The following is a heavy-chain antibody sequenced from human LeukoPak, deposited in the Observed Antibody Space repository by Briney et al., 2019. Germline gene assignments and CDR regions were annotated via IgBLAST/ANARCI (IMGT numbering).Heavy chain of an antibody. J-gene: IGHJ4*02. CDR3: ARGSPPRRNYDSRGYYSYYFDY. CDR1: GYTFTSYG. D-gene: IGHD3-22*01. V-gene: IGHV1-18*01. CDR2: ISAYNGNT. Sequence: GSVRVSCKASGYTFTSYGISWVRQAPGQGLEWMGWISAYNGNTHYAQTLQGRVTMTTDTSTRTVYMELRSLRSDDTAVYYCARGSPPRRNYDSRGYYSYYFDYWGQGTLVTVSS.